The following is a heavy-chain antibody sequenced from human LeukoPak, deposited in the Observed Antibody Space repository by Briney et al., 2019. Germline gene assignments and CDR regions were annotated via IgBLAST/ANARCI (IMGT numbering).Heavy chain of an antibody. CDR3: ARGAGYCSRTTCYALDGMGV. CDR2: ISYDGSNK. Sequence: GGSLGLSCAASGFKFHIYAMHWVRQAPGKGLEWVAVISYDGSNKYYADSVKGRFTISRDNSKNTLYLQMNSLRAEDTAVYYCARGAGYCSRTTCYALDGMGVWGQGTTVTVSS. J-gene: IGHJ6*02. V-gene: IGHV3-30*04. CDR1: GFKFHIYA. D-gene: IGHD2-2*01.